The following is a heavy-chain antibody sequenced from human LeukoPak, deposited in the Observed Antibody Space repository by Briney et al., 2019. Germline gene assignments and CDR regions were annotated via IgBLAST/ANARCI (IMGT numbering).Heavy chain of an antibody. Sequence: SETLSLTCTVSGGSISSYYWSWIRQPPEKGLEWIGYIYYSGSTNYNPSLKSRVTISVDTSKNQFSLKLSSVTAADTAVYYCAAVDTAMVFKSHFDYWGQGTLVTVSS. J-gene: IGHJ4*02. V-gene: IGHV4-59*08. CDR3: AAVDTAMVFKSHFDY. CDR1: GGSISSYY. D-gene: IGHD5-18*01. CDR2: IYYSGST.